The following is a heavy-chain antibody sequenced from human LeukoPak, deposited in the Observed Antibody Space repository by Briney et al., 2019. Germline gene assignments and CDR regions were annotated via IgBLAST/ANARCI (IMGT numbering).Heavy chain of an antibody. D-gene: IGHD3-10*01. CDR2: INPNSGGT. CDR1: GYTFTGYY. V-gene: IGHV1-2*02. CDR3: ASAYGSGSYKHYYYYYMDV. J-gene: IGHJ6*03. Sequence: ASVKLSCKASGYTFTGYYMHWVRQAPGQGLEWMGWINPNSGGTNYAQKFQSRVTMTRDTSISTAYMELSRLRSDDTAVYYCASAYGSGSYKHYYYYYMDVWGKGTTVTVSS.